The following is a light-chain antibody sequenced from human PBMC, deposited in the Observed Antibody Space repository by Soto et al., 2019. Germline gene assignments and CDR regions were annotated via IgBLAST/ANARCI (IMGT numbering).Light chain of an antibody. CDR3: QQYNSYSFT. J-gene: IGKJ2*01. V-gene: IGKV1-5*01. CDR2: DAS. CDR1: QSISSW. Sequence: DIQMTQSPSTLSSSLGDRVTITCRASQSISSWLAWYQQKPGKAPKLLIYDASSLESGVPSRFSGSGSGTEFTLTISSLQPDDFATYCCQQYNSYSFTFGQGTKLEIK.